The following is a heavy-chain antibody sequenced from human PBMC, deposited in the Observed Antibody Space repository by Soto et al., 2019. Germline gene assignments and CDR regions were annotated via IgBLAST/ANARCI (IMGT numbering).Heavy chain of an antibody. D-gene: IGHD2-2*01. CDR3: ARVPDR. V-gene: IGHV4-39*01. J-gene: IGHJ5*02. Sequence: PSETLSLTCTVSGGSVTTSSYYWGWIRQPPGRGLEWIGTVYYTGSTYYNPSLNNRVTISVDTSKNQFSLNLSSVTAADTAVYYCARVPDRWXQGTLVTVSS. CDR2: VYYTGST. CDR1: GGSVTTSSYY.